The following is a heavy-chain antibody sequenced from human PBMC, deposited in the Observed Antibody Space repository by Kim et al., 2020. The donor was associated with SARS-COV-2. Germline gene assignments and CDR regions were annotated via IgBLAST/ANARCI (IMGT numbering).Heavy chain of an antibody. V-gene: IGHV4-4*02. Sequence: SETLSLTCVVSGASISSSSCWSWVRQPPGKGLEWIGEVDHSGTTSYNVSLKSRVTISVDKSKNQFSLRLNSVSAADTAVYYCARGVSSAWPLRAWFDPWGQGTLVTVSP. J-gene: IGHJ5*02. CDR3: ARGVSSAWPLRAWFDP. D-gene: IGHD3-22*01. CDR2: VDHSGTT. CDR1: GASISSSSC.